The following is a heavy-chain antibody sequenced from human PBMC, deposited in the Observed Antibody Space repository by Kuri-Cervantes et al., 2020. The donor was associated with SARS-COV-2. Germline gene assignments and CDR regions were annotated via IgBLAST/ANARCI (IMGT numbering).Heavy chain of an antibody. J-gene: IGHJ3*02. CDR1: GYTFTDYY. D-gene: IGHD3-22*01. CDR2: INPNSGGT. CDR3: ARSTPSRRLVVISQGGAFDI. V-gene: IGHV1-2*04. Sequence: ASVKVSCKASGYTFTDYYMHWVRQAPGQGLEWMGWINPNSGGTNYAQKFQGWVTMTRDTSISTVYMELSRLRSDDTAVYYCARSTPSRRLVVISQGGAFDIWGQGTTVTVSS.